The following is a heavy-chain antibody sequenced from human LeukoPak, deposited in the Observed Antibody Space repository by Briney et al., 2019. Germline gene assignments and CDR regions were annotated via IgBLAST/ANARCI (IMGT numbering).Heavy chain of an antibody. CDR2: INHSGST. D-gene: IGHD3-10*01. J-gene: IGHJ4*02. CDR1: GGSFSGYY. Sequence: PSETLSLTCAVYGGSFSGYYWSWIRQPPGKGLEWIGEINHSGSTNYKPSLKSRVTISVDTSKNQFSLKLSSVTAADTAVYYCAILYGSGRYFDYWGQGTLVTVSS. V-gene: IGHV4-34*01. CDR3: AILYGSGRYFDY.